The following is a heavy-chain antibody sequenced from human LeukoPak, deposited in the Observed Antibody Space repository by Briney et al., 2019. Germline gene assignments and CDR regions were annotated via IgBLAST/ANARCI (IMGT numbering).Heavy chain of an antibody. CDR3: ANEYSKGDI. CDR2: ISGSGGNT. V-gene: IGHV3-23*01. D-gene: IGHD4-11*01. Sequence: GGSLRLSCAASGFIFPNYVMSWVRQAPGKGLEWVSAISGSGGNTYYADSVKGRFTISRDNSKNTLYLQMNSLRAEDAAVYYCANEYSKGDIWGQGTMVTVSS. CDR1: GFIFPNYV. J-gene: IGHJ3*02.